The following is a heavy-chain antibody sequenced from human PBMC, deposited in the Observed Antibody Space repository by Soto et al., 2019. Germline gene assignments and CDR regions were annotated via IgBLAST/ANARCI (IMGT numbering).Heavy chain of an antibody. V-gene: IGHV1-2*04. CDR1: GYTFTGYY. D-gene: IGHD6-13*01. CDR2: INPNSGGT. Sequence: ASVKVSCKASGYTFTGYYMHWVRQAPGQGLEWMGWINPNSGGTNYAQKFQGWVTMTRDTSISTAYMELSRLRSDDTAVYYCAREGARLGYSISWYRKIGYYYYGMDVWGQGTTVTVSS. J-gene: IGHJ6*02. CDR3: AREGARLGYSISWYRKIGYYYYGMDV.